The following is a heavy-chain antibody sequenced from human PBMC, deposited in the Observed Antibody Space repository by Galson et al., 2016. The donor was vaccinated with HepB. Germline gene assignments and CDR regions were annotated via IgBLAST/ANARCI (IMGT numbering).Heavy chain of an antibody. Sequence: SLRLSCAASGFSISRHAMPWVRKAPGKGLEWVALIFYDASKKYYADSVKGRFTISRDTSKNTLYLQMNSMRAEDTAVYYCAEEGGASGYAFDIWGQGTMVTVSS. CDR3: AEEGGASGYAFDI. V-gene: IGHV3-30-3*01. CDR2: IFYDASKK. D-gene: IGHD6-25*01. J-gene: IGHJ3*02. CDR1: GFSISRHA.